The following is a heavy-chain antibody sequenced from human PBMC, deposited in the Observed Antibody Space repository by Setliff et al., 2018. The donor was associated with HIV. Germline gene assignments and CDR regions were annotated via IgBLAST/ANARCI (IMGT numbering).Heavy chain of an antibody. CDR1: GYSVNSDYN. Sequence: LSLTCTVSGYSVNSDYNWGWIRQPPGKGLESPRRGLEWIGHIFHSGSTYYNPSLRSRVTMSIDTSNNQFSLKLSSVTAADTAIYYCARVWLHFGDDIPRFDPWGQGTLVTVSS. CDR3: ARVWLHFGDDIPRFDP. J-gene: IGHJ5*02. D-gene: IGHD4-17*01. V-gene: IGHV4-38-2*02. CDR2: IFHSGST.